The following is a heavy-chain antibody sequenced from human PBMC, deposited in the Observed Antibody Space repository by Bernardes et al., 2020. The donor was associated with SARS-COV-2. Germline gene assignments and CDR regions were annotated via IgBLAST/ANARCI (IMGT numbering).Heavy chain of an antibody. D-gene: IGHD1-26*01. CDR1: GFTLSPYS. CDR2: ISASSSYI. V-gene: IGHV3-21*01. J-gene: IGHJ3*01. Sequence: GSLSLSCAASGFTLSPYSMHWVRPAPGKGLEWVSSISASSSYIYYADSVRGRFTVSRDNPKNSLHLQMNSLGTDDTAVYYCARWSGSYRDAFDLWGRGTVVTVSS. CDR3: ARWSGSYRDAFDL.